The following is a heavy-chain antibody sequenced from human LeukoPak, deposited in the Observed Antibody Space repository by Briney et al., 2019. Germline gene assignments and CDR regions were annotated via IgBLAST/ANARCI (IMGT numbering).Heavy chain of an antibody. Sequence: GGSLRLSCAAPGFTLSSYAMSWVRQAPGKGLEWVSAISGSGGSTYYADSVKGRFTISRDNSKNTLYLQMNSLRAEDTAVYYCAKADYDYYYMDVWGKGTTVTVSS. J-gene: IGHJ6*03. CDR1: GFTLSSYA. CDR2: ISGSGGST. V-gene: IGHV3-23*01. CDR3: AKADYDYYYMDV.